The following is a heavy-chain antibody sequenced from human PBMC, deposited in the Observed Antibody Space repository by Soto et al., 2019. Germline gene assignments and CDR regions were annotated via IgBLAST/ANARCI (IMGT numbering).Heavy chain of an antibody. CDR1: GCTFSSYS. CDR2: ISSSSSYI. Sequence: GGSLRLSCAASGCTFSSYSMNWFRQDPAKGLEWVSSISSSSSYIYYADSVKGRFTISIDNAKNSLYLQMNSLRAEDTAVYYCGRGTYYYDRSGYYHWGQGTLVTVSS. CDR3: GRGTYYYDRSGYYH. J-gene: IGHJ4*02. D-gene: IGHD3-22*01. V-gene: IGHV3-21*01.